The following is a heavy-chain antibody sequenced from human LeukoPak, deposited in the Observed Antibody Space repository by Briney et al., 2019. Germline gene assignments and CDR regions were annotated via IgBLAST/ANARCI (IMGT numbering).Heavy chain of an antibody. D-gene: IGHD3-22*01. V-gene: IGHV4-34*01. CDR1: GESFSGYY. Sequence: SETLSLTCAVYGESFSGYYWTWIRQPPGKGLEWIAEINHSGSTYYNPSLKSRVTISVDTSKNQFSLKLSSVTAADTAVYYCARHGDYYYDSSGYGYYFDYWGQGTLVTVSS. CDR3: ARHGDYYYDSSGYGYYFDY. CDR2: INHSGST. J-gene: IGHJ4*02.